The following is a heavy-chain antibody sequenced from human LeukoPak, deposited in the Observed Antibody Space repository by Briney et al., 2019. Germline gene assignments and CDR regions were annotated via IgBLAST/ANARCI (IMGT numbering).Heavy chain of an antibody. Sequence: GASVKVSCKASGYTFTGYYMHWVRQAPGQGLEWMGWINPNSGGTNYAQKFQGRVTMTRDTSISTAYMELSRLRSDDTAVYYCARDKTYYDSNGYYNYWGQGTLVTVSS. CDR2: INPNSGGT. J-gene: IGHJ4*02. D-gene: IGHD3-22*01. V-gene: IGHV1-2*02. CDR1: GYTFTGYY. CDR3: ARDKTYYDSNGYYNY.